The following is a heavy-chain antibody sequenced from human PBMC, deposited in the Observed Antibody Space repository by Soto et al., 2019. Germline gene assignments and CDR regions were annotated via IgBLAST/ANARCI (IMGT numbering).Heavy chain of an antibody. CDR2: IKRDGSEK. D-gene: IGHD2-2*01. CDR1: GFTFSSYW. J-gene: IGHJ6*02. Sequence: PGGSLRLSCAASGFTFSSYWMSWVRQAPGKGLEWVANIKRDGSEKYYVDSVKGRFTISRDNAKNSLYLQMNSLRAEDTAVYYCARILCSSTSCYDYYYGMDVWGQGTTVTVSS. V-gene: IGHV3-7*03. CDR3: ARILCSSTSCYDYYYGMDV.